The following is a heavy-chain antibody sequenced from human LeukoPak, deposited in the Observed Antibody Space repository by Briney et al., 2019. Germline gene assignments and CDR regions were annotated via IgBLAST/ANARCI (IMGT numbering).Heavy chain of an antibody. V-gene: IGHV4-39*07. CDR1: GGSISSGSYY. Sequence: SETLSLTCTVSGGSISSGSYYWGRIRQPPGKGLEWIGSIYYSGSTYYNPSLKSRVTISVDTSKNQFSLKLSSVTAADTAVYYCARAYCSGGSCYSRTKYNWFDPWGQGTLVTVSS. D-gene: IGHD2-15*01. CDR3: ARAYCSGGSCYSRTKYNWFDP. J-gene: IGHJ5*02. CDR2: IYYSGST.